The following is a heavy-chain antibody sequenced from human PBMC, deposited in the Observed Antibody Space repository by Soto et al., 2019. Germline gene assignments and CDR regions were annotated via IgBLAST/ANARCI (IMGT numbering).Heavy chain of an antibody. Sequence: PLETLSLTCTVSGGPVSSGSYYWSWIRQPPGKGLEWIGYIYYSGSTNYNPSLKSRVTISVDTSKNQFSLKLSSVTAADTAVYYCARAGTTRWFDPWGQGTLVTVSS. V-gene: IGHV4-61*01. CDR2: IYYSGST. D-gene: IGHD1-7*01. J-gene: IGHJ5*02. CDR3: ARAGTTRWFDP. CDR1: GGPVSSGSYY.